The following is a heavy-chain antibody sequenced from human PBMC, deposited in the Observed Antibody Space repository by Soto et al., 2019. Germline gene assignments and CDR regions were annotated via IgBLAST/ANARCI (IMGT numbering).Heavy chain of an antibody. CDR3: ARDKYYYDSSGYAPAVH. J-gene: IGHJ4*02. Sequence: PWVLMRLSCAACGVTFSSYSVNWVRQAPGKGLEWVSYISSSSSTIYYADSVKGRFTISRDNAKNSLYLQMNSLRDEDTAVYYCARDKYYYDSSGYAPAVHWGQGTLVTVSS. V-gene: IGHV3-48*02. CDR1: GVTFSSYS. D-gene: IGHD3-22*01. CDR2: ISSSSSTI.